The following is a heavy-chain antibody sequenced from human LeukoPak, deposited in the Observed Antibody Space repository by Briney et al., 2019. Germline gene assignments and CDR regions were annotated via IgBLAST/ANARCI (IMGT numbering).Heavy chain of an antibody. J-gene: IGHJ4*02. Sequence: RASVKVSCKASGYTFTSYDINWVRQATGQGLEWMGWMNPNSGNTGYAQKFQGRVTMTRNTSISTAYMELSSLRSEDTAVYYCAGGVRYGGNHFDYWGQGTLVTVSS. D-gene: IGHD4-23*01. CDR2: MNPNSGNT. V-gene: IGHV1-8*01. CDR1: GYTFTSYD. CDR3: AGGVRYGGNHFDY.